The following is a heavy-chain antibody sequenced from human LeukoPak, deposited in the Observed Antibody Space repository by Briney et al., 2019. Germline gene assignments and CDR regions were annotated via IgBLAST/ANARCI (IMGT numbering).Heavy chain of an antibody. Sequence: ASVKVSCKASGYTFTGYYMHWVRQAPGQGLEWMGWINPNSGGTNYAQKFQGRVTMTRDTSISTAYMELSRLRSDDTAVYYCARGSSSWYAGEYGMDVWGQGTTVTVSS. CDR1: GYTFTGYY. CDR3: ARGSSSWYAGEYGMDV. CDR2: INPNSGGT. V-gene: IGHV1-2*02. J-gene: IGHJ6*02. D-gene: IGHD6-13*01.